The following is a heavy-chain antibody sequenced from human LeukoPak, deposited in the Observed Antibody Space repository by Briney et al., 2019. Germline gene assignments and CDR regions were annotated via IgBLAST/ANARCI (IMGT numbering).Heavy chain of an antibody. V-gene: IGHV3-48*03. J-gene: IGHJ5*02. CDR1: GFTFSSYE. Sequence: TGGSLRLSCAASGFTFSSYEMNWVRQAPGKGLEWVSYISSSGSTIYYADSVKGRFTISRDNAKNSLYLQMNSLRAEDTAVYYCAKEFVVVPAAKGYYNWFDPWGQGTLVTVSS. D-gene: IGHD2-2*01. CDR2: ISSSGSTI. CDR3: AKEFVVVPAAKGYYNWFDP.